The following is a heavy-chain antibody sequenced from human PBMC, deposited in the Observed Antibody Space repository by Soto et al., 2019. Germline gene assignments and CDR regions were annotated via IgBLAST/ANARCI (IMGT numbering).Heavy chain of an antibody. CDR2: ISCSGGST. CDR3: ANSRSAHGMDV. Sequence: EVQLLESGGGLVQPGGSLRLSCAASGFTFSSYAMSWVRQAPGKGLEWVSAISCSGGSTYYADSVKGRFTISRDNYKKTLYLQMNSLRAEDTAVYYCANSRSAHGMDVWGQVTTVTVSS. CDR1: GFTFSSYA. V-gene: IGHV3-23*01. J-gene: IGHJ6*02.